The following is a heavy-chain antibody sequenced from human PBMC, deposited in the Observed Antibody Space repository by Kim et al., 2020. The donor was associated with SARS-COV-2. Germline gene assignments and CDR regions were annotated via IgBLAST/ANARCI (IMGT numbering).Heavy chain of an antibody. CDR1: GYTFTSYG. D-gene: IGHD3-10*01. CDR2: ISAYNGNT. J-gene: IGHJ6*03. CDR3: ATLSGSMVRGVPIDYRQPCYYMDV. V-gene: IGHV1-18*01. Sequence: ASVKVSCKASGYTFTSYGISWVRQAPGQGLEWMGWISAYNGNTNYAQKLQGRVTMTTDTSTSTAYMELRSLRSDDTAVYYCATLSGSMVRGVPIDYRQPCYYMDVWGKGTTVTVSS.